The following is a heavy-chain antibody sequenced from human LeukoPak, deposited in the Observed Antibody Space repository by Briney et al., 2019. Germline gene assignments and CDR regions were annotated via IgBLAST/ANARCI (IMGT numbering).Heavy chain of an antibody. J-gene: IGHJ4*02. Sequence: KFQGRVTITRDTSASTAYMELSSLRSEDTAVYYCARSALVGATNFYYWGQGTLVTVSS. CDR3: ARSALVGATNFYY. D-gene: IGHD1-26*01. V-gene: IGHV1-3*01.